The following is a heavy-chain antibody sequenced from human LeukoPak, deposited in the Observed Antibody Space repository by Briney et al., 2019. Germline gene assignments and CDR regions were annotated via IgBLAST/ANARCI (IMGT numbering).Heavy chain of an antibody. Sequence: ASVKVSCKASGYRFISNYIQWVRQPPGLGTERVGWRHPGNGNTRSAEKFQGRVTMTRDTSINTAYLDLNSLRSDDTAVYYCAREGSYCVGGDCYSFDFWGQGTLITVSS. CDR2: RHPGNGNT. CDR1: GYRFISNY. V-gene: IGHV1-2*02. J-gene: IGHJ4*02. D-gene: IGHD2-21*02. CDR3: AREGSYCVGGDCYSFDF.